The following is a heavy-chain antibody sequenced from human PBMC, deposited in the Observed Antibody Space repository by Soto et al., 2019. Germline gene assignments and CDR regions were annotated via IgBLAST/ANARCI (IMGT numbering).Heavy chain of an antibody. D-gene: IGHD3-3*01. CDR2: IKSKTDGGTT. V-gene: IGHV3-15*01. CDR1: GFTFSNAW. J-gene: IGHJ6*02. CDR3: TTDASDYDFWGGQELYYYYGMDV. Sequence: EVQLVESGGGLVKPGGSLRLSCAASGFTFSNAWMSWVRQAPGKGLEWVGRIKSKTDGGTTDYAAPVKGRFTISRDDSKNTLYLQMNSLKTEDTAVYYCTTDASDYDFWGGQELYYYYGMDVWGQGTTVTVSS.